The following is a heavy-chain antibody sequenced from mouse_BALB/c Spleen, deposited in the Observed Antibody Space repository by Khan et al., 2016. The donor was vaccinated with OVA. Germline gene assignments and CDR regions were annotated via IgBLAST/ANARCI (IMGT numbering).Heavy chain of an antibody. V-gene: IGHV3-2*02. J-gene: IGHJ2*01. CDR3: AIAYDGYYFDY. D-gene: IGHD2-9*01. CDR1: GYSFTSDYA. Sequence: EVQLQESGPGLVKPSQSLSLTCTVSGYSFTSDYAWNWLRQFPGNKLEWMGYISYSGSPSYNPSLKSRISITRDTSKHQFFLLLTSVTTEDTATDYCAIAYDGYYFDYWGQGTTLTVAS. CDR2: ISYSGSP.